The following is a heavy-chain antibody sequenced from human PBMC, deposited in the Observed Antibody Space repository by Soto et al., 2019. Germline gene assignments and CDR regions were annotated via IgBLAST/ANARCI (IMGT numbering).Heavy chain of an antibody. D-gene: IGHD3-3*01. CDR1: GFTFSDYY. CDR3: ARVNEQFLEWFGPVNYYYYMDV. Sequence: GGSLRLSCAASGFTFSDYYMSWIRQAPGKGLEWVSYISSSGSTIYYADSVKGRFTISRDNAKNSLYLQMNSLRAEDTAVYYCARVNEQFLEWFGPVNYYYYMDVWGKGTTVTVSS. V-gene: IGHV3-11*01. CDR2: ISSSGSTI. J-gene: IGHJ6*03.